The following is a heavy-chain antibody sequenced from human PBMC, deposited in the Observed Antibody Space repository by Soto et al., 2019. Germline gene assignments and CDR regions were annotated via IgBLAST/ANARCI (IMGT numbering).Heavy chain of an antibody. V-gene: IGHV1-18*01. J-gene: IGHJ4*02. D-gene: IGHD2-15*01. CDR2: INPYNSKT. CDR3: ARVQIVVVVGGTPADY. CDR1: GYIFSTHG. Sequence: QVQLEQSGAEVKKSGASVKVSCKASGYIFSTHGINWVRQAPGQGLEWMGWINPYNSKTNYAQKFQGRVTMTTETSRKTAYMELRSLRSDDTAVYYCARVQIVVVVGGTPADYWGQGTLVTVSS.